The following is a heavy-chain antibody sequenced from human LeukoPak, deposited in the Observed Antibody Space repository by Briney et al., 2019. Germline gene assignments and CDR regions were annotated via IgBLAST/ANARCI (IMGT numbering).Heavy chain of an antibody. CDR2: IRSKAYGGTT. CDR1: GFTFGDYA. D-gene: IGHD2-2*01. J-gene: IGHJ6*03. Sequence: GGSLRLSCTASGFTFGDYAMSWVRQAPGKGLEWVGFIRSKAYGGTTEYAASVKGRFTISRDDSKSIAYLQMNSLKAEDTAVYYCTRVTRSSTNLYYYYYYMDVWGKGTTVTISS. CDR3: TRVTRSSTNLYYYYYYMDV. V-gene: IGHV3-49*04.